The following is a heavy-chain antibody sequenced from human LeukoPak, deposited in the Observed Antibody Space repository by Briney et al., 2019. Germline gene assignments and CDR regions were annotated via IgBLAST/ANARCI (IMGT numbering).Heavy chain of an antibody. CDR2: ILGSDLST. CDR1: GFTFSNYA. CDR3: AKVDYGDNSPFDY. D-gene: IGHD4-23*01. J-gene: IGHJ4*02. Sequence: GGSLRLSCAASGFTFSNYAMSWVRQAPGKGLEWVSTILGSDLSTFYADSVKGRFTISRDNSKHTLYLQMHSLRAEDTAIYYCAKVDYGDNSPFDYWGQGTLVTVSS. V-gene: IGHV3-23*01.